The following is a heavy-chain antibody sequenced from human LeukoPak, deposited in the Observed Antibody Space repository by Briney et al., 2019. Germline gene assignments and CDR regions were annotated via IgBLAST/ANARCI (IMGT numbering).Heavy chain of an antibody. Sequence: ASVNVSCKATGYTFTSYGISWVRQAPGQGLEWMGWISSNSDNTNYAQKLQGRVTTTTDTSTSTAYMELRSLRSDDTALYFCARDWGSIKVIADYWGQGTLVTVSS. CDR3: ARDWGSIKVIADY. V-gene: IGHV1-18*01. CDR1: GYTFTSYG. D-gene: IGHD7-27*01. J-gene: IGHJ4*02. CDR2: ISSNSDNT.